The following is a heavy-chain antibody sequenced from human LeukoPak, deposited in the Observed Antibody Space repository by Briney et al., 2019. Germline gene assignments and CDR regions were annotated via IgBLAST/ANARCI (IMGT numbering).Heavy chain of an antibody. CDR2: IYHSGST. V-gene: IGHV4-30-2*01. Sequence: PSQTLSLTCAVSGGSISSGGYSWSWIRQPPGKGLEWIVYIYHSGSTYYNPSLKSRVTISVDRSKNQFSLKLSSVTAADTAVYYCARALGPVDYWGQGTLVTVSS. CDR3: ARALGPVDY. CDR1: GGSISSGGYS. J-gene: IGHJ4*02.